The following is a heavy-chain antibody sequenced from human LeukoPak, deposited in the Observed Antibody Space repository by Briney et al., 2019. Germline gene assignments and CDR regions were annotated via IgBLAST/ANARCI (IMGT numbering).Heavy chain of an antibody. D-gene: IGHD6-13*01. J-gene: IGHJ4*02. CDR1: GFNFRNYW. Sequence: GGSLRLSCAASGFNFRNYWMSWIRQAPGKGLEWVAHIKEDGTEKYYVDSVKGRFTISRDNAENSLFLQMNSLRVEDTAVYYCAREWQGGIAAAGTRIEGDYWGQGTLVAVSS. CDR3: AREWQGGIAAAGTRIEGDY. CDR2: IKEDGTEK. V-gene: IGHV3-7*01.